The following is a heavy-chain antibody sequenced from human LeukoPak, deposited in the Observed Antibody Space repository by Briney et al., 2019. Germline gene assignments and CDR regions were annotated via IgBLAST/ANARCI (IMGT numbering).Heavy chain of an antibody. CDR3: TRLPVGTNAFDV. D-gene: IGHD1-26*01. V-gene: IGHV3-49*04. J-gene: IGHJ3*01. CDR2: IRSKTYGGTI. Sequence: PGGSLRLSCTTSGFNFGDSALSWVRQAPGKGLEWVTLIRSKTYGGTIEYAASVNGRFIISRDDSKSIAYLQMNSLKTEDTAVYFCTRLPVGTNAFDVWGQGTTVTVSS. CDR1: GFNFGDSA.